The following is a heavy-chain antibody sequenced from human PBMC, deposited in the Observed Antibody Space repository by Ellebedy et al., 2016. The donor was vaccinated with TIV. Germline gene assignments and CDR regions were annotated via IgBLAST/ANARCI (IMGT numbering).Heavy chain of an antibody. V-gene: IGHV4-59*01. D-gene: IGHD3-22*01. CDR3: ASGMYYYDSSGLGY. CDR2: IYYSGST. J-gene: IGHJ4*02. Sequence: MPSETLSLTCTVSGGSISSYYWSWIRQPPGKGLEWIGYIYYSGSTNYNPSLKSRVTISVDTSKNQFSLKLSSVTAADTAVYYCASGMYYYDSSGLGYWGQGTLVTVSS. CDR1: GGSISSYY.